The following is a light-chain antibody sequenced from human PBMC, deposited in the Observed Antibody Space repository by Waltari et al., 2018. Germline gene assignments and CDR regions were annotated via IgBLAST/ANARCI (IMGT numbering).Light chain of an antibody. CDR3: SSYAGSNNAV. CDR1: SSVVGGYDY. V-gene: IGLV2-8*01. Sequence: QSGLTQPPSASGSPGQSITISCTGTSSVVGGYDYVSWYQHHPGKAPKLIIYEVSKRPSGVPDRFSGSKSGNPASRTVSGLQAEDEADYYCSSYAGSNNAVVGGGTHLTVL. CDR2: EVS. J-gene: IGLJ7*01.